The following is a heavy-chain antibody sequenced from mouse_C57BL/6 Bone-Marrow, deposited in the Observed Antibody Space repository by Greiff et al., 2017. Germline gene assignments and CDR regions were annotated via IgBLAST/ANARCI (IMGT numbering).Heavy chain of an antibody. V-gene: IGHV1-69*01. J-gene: IGHJ2*01. Sequence: QVQLQQPGAELVMPGASVKLSCKASGYTFTSYWMHWVKQRPGQGLEWIGDIDPSDSYTNYNQKFKSKSTLTVDKSSSPAYMQLSSLTSENSAVYCRTRDEYEDGWGKGTTLTVSS. CDR3: TRDEYEDG. D-gene: IGHD2-14*01. CDR1: GYTFTSYW. CDR2: IDPSDSYT.